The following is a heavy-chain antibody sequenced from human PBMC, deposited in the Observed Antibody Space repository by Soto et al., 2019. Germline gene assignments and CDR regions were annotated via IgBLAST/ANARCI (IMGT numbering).Heavy chain of an antibody. CDR3: ARPIAAAGTWELLRSRGGGDYYYYGMDV. D-gene: IGHD6-13*01. V-gene: IGHV3-48*02. CDR2: ISSSSSTI. CDR1: GFTFSSYS. Sequence: GGSLRLSCAASGFTFSSYSMNWVRQAPGKGLEWVSYISSSSSTIYYADSVKGRFTISRDNAKNSLYLQMNSLRDEDTAVYYCARPIAAAGTWELLRSRGGGDYYYYGMDVWGQGTTVTVSS. J-gene: IGHJ6*02.